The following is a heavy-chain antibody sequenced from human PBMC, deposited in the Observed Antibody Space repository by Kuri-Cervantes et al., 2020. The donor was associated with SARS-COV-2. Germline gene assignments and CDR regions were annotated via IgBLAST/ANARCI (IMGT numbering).Heavy chain of an antibody. CDR1: GYTFTSYY. CDR3: ARDALHYDFWSGPYFDY. Sequence: ASVKVSCKASGYTFTSYYMHWVRQAPGQGLEWMGIINPSGGSTSYAQKFQGRVTMTRDTSTSTVYMERSSLRSEDTAVYYCARDALHYDFWSGPYFDYWGQGTLVTVSS. J-gene: IGHJ4*02. CDR2: INPSGGST. V-gene: IGHV1-46*01. D-gene: IGHD3-3*01.